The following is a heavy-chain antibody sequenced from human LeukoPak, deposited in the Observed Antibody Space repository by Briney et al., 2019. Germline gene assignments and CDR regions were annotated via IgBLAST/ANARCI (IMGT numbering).Heavy chain of an antibody. CDR2: ISYDGSNK. CDR1: GFTFSSYA. J-gene: IGHJ4*02. Sequence: PGGSLRLSCAASGFTFSSYAMHWVRQAPGKGLEWVAVISYDGSNKYYADSVKGRFTISRDNSKNTPYLQMNSLRAEDTAVYYCASSGLLWFGELLHWGQGTLVTVSS. CDR3: ASSGLLWFGELLH. V-gene: IGHV3-30*04. D-gene: IGHD3-10*01.